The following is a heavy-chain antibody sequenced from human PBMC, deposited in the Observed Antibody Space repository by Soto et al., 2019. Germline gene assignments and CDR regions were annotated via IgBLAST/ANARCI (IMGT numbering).Heavy chain of an antibody. CDR3: ARGGHCSSTSCYTSRSAFDI. CDR1: GFTFSSYW. Sequence: EVQLVESGGGLVQPGGSLRLSCAAPGFTFSSYWMSWVRQAPGKGLEWVANIKQDGSEKYYVDSVKGRFTISRDNAKNSLYLQVNSLRAEDTAVYYCARGGHCSSTSCYTSRSAFDIWGQGTMVTVSS. D-gene: IGHD2-2*02. J-gene: IGHJ3*02. CDR2: IKQDGSEK. V-gene: IGHV3-7*01.